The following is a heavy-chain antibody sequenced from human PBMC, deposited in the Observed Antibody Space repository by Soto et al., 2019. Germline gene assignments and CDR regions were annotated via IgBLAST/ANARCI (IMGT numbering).Heavy chain of an antibody. V-gene: IGHV4-59*08. Sequence: SETLSLTCTVSGGSISSYYWSWIRQPPGKGLEWIGHIYYSGSTNYNPSLKSRVTISVDTSKNQFSLKLSSVTAADTAVYYCARLGLIGGVIVYSRGWDVWGKGTTVTVSS. J-gene: IGHJ6*04. CDR1: GGSISSYY. CDR2: IYYSGST. CDR3: ARLGLIGGVIVYSRGWDV. D-gene: IGHD3-16*02.